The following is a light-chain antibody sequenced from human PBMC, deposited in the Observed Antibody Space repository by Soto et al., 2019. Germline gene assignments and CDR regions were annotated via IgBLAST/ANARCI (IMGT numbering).Light chain of an antibody. Sequence: LSCRASQSVSSNLAWYQQKPGQAPRLLIYDASTRAPGFPARFSGSGSGTEFTLTISSLQSEDFAVYYCHHYNSWPYTFGQGTKVDI. J-gene: IGKJ2*01. CDR1: QSVSSN. CDR2: DAS. CDR3: HHYNSWPYT. V-gene: IGKV3-15*01.